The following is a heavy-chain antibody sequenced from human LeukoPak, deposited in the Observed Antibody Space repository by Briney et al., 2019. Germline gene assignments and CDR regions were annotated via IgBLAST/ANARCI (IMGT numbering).Heavy chain of an antibody. CDR1: GGSFSGYY. D-gene: IGHD6-13*01. CDR2: INHSGST. J-gene: IGHJ6*02. CDR3: ARGPKQLRRSYYGMDV. V-gene: IGHV4-34*01. Sequence: PSETLSLTCAVYGGSFSGYYWSRIRQPPGKGLEWIGEINHSGSTNYNPSLKSRVTISVDTSKNQFSLKLSSVTAADTAVYYCARGPKQLRRSYYGMDVWGQGTTVTVSS.